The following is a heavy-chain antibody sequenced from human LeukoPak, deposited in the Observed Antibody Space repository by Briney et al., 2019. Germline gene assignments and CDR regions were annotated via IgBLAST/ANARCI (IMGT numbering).Heavy chain of an antibody. J-gene: IGHJ4*02. CDR1: GASITNYY. CDR2: VYDSGSS. V-gene: IGHV4-59*01. D-gene: IGHD3-10*01. Sequence: PSETLSLTCSVSGASITNYYWNWIRQPPGKALEWIGYVYDSGSSNYNPSLKSRVTISLDTSENQFSLKLSSVTAADTAVYYCARAGELRDYFDYWGQGTLVTVSS. CDR3: ARAGELRDYFDY.